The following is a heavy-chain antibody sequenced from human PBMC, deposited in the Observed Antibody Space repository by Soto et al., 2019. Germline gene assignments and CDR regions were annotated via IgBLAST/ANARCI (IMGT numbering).Heavy chain of an antibody. J-gene: IGHJ5*02. CDR3: ARQYITIFGVVIRNNWFDP. CDR1: GGTFSTLA. D-gene: IGHD3-3*01. CDR2: IIPIFGTV. Sequence: GASVKVSCKASGGTFSTLAIRWVRQAPGQGLEWMGGIIPIFGTVNYAQKFRGRVTFTADKSTTTAYMELSSLTSEDTAVYYCARQYITIFGVVIRNNWFDPWGQGTLVTVSS. V-gene: IGHV1-69*06.